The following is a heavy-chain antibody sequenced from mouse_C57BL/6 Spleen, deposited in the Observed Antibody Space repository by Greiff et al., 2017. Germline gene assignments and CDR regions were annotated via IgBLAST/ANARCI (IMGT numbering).Heavy chain of an antibody. V-gene: IGHV1-80*01. CDR3: ARSPYGNFPAWFAY. J-gene: IGHJ3*01. D-gene: IGHD2-1*01. CDR1: GYAFSSYW. Sequence: QVQLQQSGAELVKPGASVKISCKASGYAFSSYWMNWVKQRPGKGLEWIGQIYPGDGDTNYNGKFKGKATLTADKSSSTAYMQLSSLTSEASAVYFCARSPYGNFPAWFAYWGQGTLVTVSA. CDR2: IYPGDGDT.